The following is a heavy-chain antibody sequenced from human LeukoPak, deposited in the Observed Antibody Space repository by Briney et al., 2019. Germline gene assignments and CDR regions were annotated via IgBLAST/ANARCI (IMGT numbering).Heavy chain of an antibody. V-gene: IGHV3-53*01. J-gene: IGHJ4*02. CDR1: GFTVSSNY. CDR2: IYSGGST. CDR3: AKQMTTVTGGVDY. Sequence: GGSLRLSCAASGFTVSSNYMSWVRQAPGKGLEWVSVIYSGGSTYYADSVKGRFTISRDNSKNTLYLQMNSLRAEDTAVYYCAKQMTTVTGGVDYWGQGTLVTVSS. D-gene: IGHD4-17*01.